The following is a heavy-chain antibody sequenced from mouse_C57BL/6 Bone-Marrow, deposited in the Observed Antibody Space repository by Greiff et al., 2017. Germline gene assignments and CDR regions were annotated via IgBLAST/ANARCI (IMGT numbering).Heavy chain of an antibody. D-gene: IGHD2-3*01. CDR1: GYTFTSYW. V-gene: IGHV1-64*01. CDR2: IHPNSGST. CDR3: ARSGWLRYFDV. J-gene: IGHJ1*03. Sequence: VQLQQSGAELVKPGASVKLSCKASGYTFTSYWMHWVKQRPGQGLEWIGMIHPNSGSTNYNEKFKSKATLTVDKSSSTAYMQLSSLTSEDSAVYYCARSGWLRYFDVWGTGTTVTVSS.